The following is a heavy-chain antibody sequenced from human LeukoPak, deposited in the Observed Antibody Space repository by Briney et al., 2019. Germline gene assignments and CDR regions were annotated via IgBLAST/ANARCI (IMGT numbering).Heavy chain of an antibody. CDR1: RFTFSNDA. D-gene: IGHD3-16*01. Sequence: GGSLRLSWAASRFTFSNDAMSWVRRAPGKGLEWVSAISGSGGSTFYADSVKGRFTISRDNSKNTLYLQMNSLRADDTAVYYCAKVGGGFNPTLYFDFWGQGTLVTVSS. CDR3: AKVGGGFNPTLYFDF. V-gene: IGHV3-23*01. CDR2: ISGSGGST. J-gene: IGHJ4*02.